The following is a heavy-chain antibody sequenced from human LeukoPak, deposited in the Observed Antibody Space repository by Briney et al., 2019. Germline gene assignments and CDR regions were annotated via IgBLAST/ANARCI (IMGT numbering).Heavy chain of an antibody. Sequence: ASVKVSCKASGYTFTSYYMHWVRQAPGQGLEWMGIINPSGGSTSYAQKFQGRVTITADKSTSTAYMELSSLRSEDTAVYYCARGLCSTSCQRPRWFDPWGQGTLVTVSS. D-gene: IGHD2-2*01. CDR1: GYTFTSYY. CDR3: ARGLCSTSCQRPRWFDP. CDR2: INPSGGST. V-gene: IGHV1-46*01. J-gene: IGHJ5*02.